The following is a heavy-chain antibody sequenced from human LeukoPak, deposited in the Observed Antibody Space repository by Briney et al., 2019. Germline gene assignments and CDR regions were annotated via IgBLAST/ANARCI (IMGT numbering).Heavy chain of an antibody. CDR1: SGSFSGNY. D-gene: IGHD6-6*01. J-gene: IGHJ4*02. V-gene: IGHV4-34*01. CDR3: ALRNGHSSSSGDY. CDR2: INHSGST. Sequence: SETLSLTCDVYSGSFSGNYWSWIRQPPGKGLEWIGEINHSGSTNYNPSLKSRVTLSVDTSKNQVSLKLTSVSAADTIAYYCALRNGHSSSSGDYWGQGTLVTVSS.